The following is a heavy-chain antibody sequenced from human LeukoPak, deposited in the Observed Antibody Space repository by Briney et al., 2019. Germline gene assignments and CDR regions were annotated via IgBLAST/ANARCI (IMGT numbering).Heavy chain of an antibody. CDR3: AIAEVRGVISLLDY. V-gene: IGHV3-23*01. J-gene: IGHJ4*02. CDR1: GFTFCSYA. CDR2: ISSGGASS. D-gene: IGHD3-10*01. Sequence: LRCSCAASGFTFCSYAMSWHRQAQGMGLEGVSAISSGGASSAYADSGRGRFTISRYTSKTTLYLKMNSLRAEATAVYDCAIAEVRGVISLLDYWGQGTLVTVSS.